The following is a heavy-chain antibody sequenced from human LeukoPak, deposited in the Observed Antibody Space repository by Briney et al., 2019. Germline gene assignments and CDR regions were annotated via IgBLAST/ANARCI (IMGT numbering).Heavy chain of an antibody. D-gene: IGHD2-2*01. J-gene: IGHJ6*02. V-gene: IGHV4-4*07. CDR1: GGSISSYY. CDR2: IYTSGST. Sequence: PSETLSLTCTVSGGSISSYYWSWIRQPAGKGLEWIGRIYTSGSTNYNPSLKSRVTMSVDTSKNQFSLKLSSVTAADTAVYYCARDPHCSSTRCLHYYYYGMDVWGQGTTVTVS. CDR3: ARDPHCSSTRCLHYYYYGMDV.